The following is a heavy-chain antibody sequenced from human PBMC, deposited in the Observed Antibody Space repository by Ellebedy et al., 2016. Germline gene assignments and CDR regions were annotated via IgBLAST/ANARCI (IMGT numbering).Heavy chain of an antibody. D-gene: IGHD5-12*01. V-gene: IGHV3-7*01. CDR2: IKQDGSEK. CDR1: EFTLSDYY. J-gene: IGHJ5*02. Sequence: GESLKISXAVSEFTLSDYYMSWVRQAPGKGLEWVANIKQDGSEKYYVDSVKGRFTISRDNAKNSLYLQMNSLRAEDTAVYYCAREGYSGYELSDNWFDPWGQGTLVTVSS. CDR3: AREGYSGYELSDNWFDP.